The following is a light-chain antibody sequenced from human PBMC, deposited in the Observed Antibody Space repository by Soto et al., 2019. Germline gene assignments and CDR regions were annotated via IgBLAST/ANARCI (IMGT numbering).Light chain of an antibody. V-gene: IGKV3-11*01. Sequence: EIVLTQSPAILSLSPGERATLSCRASQSVSSYLTWYQQKPGQAPSLLIYAASNRATGIPARFSGSGSGTDFTLTISSLEPEDSAVYYCQQRSDWPITSGGGTKGEIK. J-gene: IGKJ4*01. CDR1: QSVSSY. CDR3: QQRSDWPIT. CDR2: AAS.